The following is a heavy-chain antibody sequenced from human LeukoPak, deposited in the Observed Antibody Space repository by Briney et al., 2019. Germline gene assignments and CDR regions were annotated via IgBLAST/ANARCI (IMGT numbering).Heavy chain of an antibody. J-gene: IGHJ4*02. CDR1: GCSISSGGYP. D-gene: IGHD3-10*01. Sequence: SQTLSLTCAVSGCSISSGGYPWSWIRQPPGKGLEGIGYIYHIGSTFYDPSLTSRVTISVHTSKHPFSLKLSSVTAADTAVYYCARALLCYGSGSYYSYTFDYCGQGALVTVSS. V-gene: IGHV4-30-2*01. CDR2: IYHIGST. CDR3: ARALLCYGSGSYYSYTFDY.